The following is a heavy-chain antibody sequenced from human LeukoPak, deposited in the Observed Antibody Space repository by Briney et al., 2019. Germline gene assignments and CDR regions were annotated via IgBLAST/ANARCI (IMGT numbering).Heavy chain of an antibody. D-gene: IGHD4-11*01. Sequence: PSETLSLTCAVYGGSFSGYYWSWIRQPPGKGLEWIGEINHSGSTNYSPSLRSRVTISVDTSKNHFSLNLNSVTAADTALYYCARGILTDYYFDLWGRGTLVTVSS. CDR3: ARGILTDYYFDL. J-gene: IGHJ2*01. V-gene: IGHV4-34*01. CDR1: GGSFSGYY. CDR2: INHSGST.